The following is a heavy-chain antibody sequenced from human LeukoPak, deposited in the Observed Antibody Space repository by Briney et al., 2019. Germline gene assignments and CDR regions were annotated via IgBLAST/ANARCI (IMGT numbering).Heavy chain of an antibody. D-gene: IGHD2-15*01. V-gene: IGHV3-7*01. J-gene: IGHJ4*02. CDR2: IKEDGSDK. CDR1: GFTFSNAW. CDR3: ARDSSLYCSGGTCYWGLDY. Sequence: PGGSLRLSCAASGFTFSNAWMSWVRQAPGKGLEWVAGIKEDGSDKRYVDSVKGRFTISRDNAKNSLYLQMNSLRGEDTAVYYCARDSSLYCSGGTCYWGLDYWGQGILVTVSS.